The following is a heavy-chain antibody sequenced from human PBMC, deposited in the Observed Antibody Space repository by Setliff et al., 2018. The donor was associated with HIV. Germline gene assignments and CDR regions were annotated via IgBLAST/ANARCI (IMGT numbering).Heavy chain of an antibody. J-gene: IGHJ4*02. Sequence: SETLSLTCTVSGDSLSRSSNHWGWIRQPPGKGLEWIGNTYSSGSTYYNPSLKSRVTISVDTSKNQFSLKMISVTAADTAVYYCARDPHSYDTSGHYSWFYFDFWGQGTLVTVSS. V-gene: IGHV4-39*07. CDR3: ARDPHSYDTSGHYSWFYFDF. D-gene: IGHD3-22*01. CDR2: TYSSGST. CDR1: GDSLSRSSNH.